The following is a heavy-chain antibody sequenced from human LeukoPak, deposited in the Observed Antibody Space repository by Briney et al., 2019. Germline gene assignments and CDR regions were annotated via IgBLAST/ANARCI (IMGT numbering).Heavy chain of an antibody. CDR1: GGTFSSYA. CDR2: IIPIFGIA. D-gene: IGHD3-22*01. Sequence: SVKVSCKASGGTFSSYAISWVRQAPGQGLEWMGGIIPIFGIANYAQKFQGRVTITADKSTSTAYMELSSLRSEDTAVYYCATGPMSGATKYYYDSSGYRLFDYWGQGTLVTVSS. V-gene: IGHV1-69*10. J-gene: IGHJ4*02. CDR3: ATGPMSGATKYYYDSSGYRLFDY.